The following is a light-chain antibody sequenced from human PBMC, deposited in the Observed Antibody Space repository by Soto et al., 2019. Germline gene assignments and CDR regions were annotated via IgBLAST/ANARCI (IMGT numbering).Light chain of an antibody. J-gene: IGLJ2*01. CDR3: SSYTSSSTLDVV. CDR2: DVS. CDR1: SSDVGGYNY. V-gene: IGLV2-14*01. Sequence: QSALTQPASVSGSPGQSITISCTGTSSDVGGYNYVYWYQQHPGKAPKLMIYDVSNRPSGVSNRFSGSKSGNTASLTVSGLQAEDEADYYCSSYTSSSTLDVVFGGGTMLTVL.